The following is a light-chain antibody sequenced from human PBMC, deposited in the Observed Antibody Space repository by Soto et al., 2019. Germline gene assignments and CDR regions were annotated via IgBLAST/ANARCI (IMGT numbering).Light chain of an antibody. J-gene: IGKJ1*01. CDR1: QSISSW. Sequence: IQLTPSLASRAASTGRGGPITSGASQSISSWLAWYQQKAGKAPKRLIFAASSLESGVPSRFSGSGSGIEFTLTISSLQHEDFATYYCQQYNTYSKTFGQGTKVDIK. CDR3: QQYNTYSKT. V-gene: IGKV1-5*01. CDR2: AAS.